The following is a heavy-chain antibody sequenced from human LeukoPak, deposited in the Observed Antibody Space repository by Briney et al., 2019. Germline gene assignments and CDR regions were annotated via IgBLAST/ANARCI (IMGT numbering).Heavy chain of an antibody. CDR1: GGSFSGYY. CDR2: INHSGST. CDR3: ARGRGRTFDI. Sequence: SETLSLTCAVHGGSFSGYYWSWIRQPPGKGLEWIGEINHSGSTNYNPSLKSRVTISVDTSKNQFSLKLSSVTAADTAVYYCARGRGRTFDIRGQGTMVTVPS. J-gene: IGHJ3*02. V-gene: IGHV4-34*01.